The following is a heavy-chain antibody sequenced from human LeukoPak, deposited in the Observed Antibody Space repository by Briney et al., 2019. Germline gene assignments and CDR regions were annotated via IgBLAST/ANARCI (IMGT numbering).Heavy chain of an antibody. D-gene: IGHD3-3*01. CDR2: INHSGST. J-gene: IGHJ5*02. Sequence: SETLSLTCAVYGGSFSGYYWSWIRQPPGKGLEWIGEINHSGSTNYNPSLKSRVTISVDTSKNQFSLKLSSVTAADTAVYYCARVPRGCDFWSCQRGGNWFDPWGQGTLVTVSS. V-gene: IGHV4-34*01. CDR1: GGSFSGYY. CDR3: ARVPRGCDFWSCQRGGNWFDP.